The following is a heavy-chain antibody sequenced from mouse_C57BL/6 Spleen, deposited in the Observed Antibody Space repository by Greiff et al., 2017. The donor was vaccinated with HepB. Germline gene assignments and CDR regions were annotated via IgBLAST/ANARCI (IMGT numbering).Heavy chain of an antibody. J-gene: IGHJ4*01. Sequence: QVQLQQPGAELVKPGASVKLSCKASGYTFPGSWMHWVKQRPGRGLGWIGRIDPNSGGTKYNEKFKSKATLTVDNPSSTAYMQLSSLTSEDSAVYYCARDDGYYYAMDYWGQGTSVTVSS. CDR3: ARDDGYYYAMDY. V-gene: IGHV1-72*01. D-gene: IGHD2-3*01. CDR1: GYTFPGSW. CDR2: IDPNSGGT.